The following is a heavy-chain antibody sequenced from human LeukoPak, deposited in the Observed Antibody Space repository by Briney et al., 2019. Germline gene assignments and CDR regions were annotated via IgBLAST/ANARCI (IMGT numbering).Heavy chain of an antibody. CDR1: GFSLSTSGVG. J-gene: IGHJ5*02. CDR2: IYWDDDK. Sequence: SGPTLVKPTQTLTLTCTFSGFSLSTSGVGVGWIRQPPGKALEWLALIYWDDDKRYSPSLKSRLTITKDTSKNQVVLTITNMDPVYTATYYCAHNRELGGPNWFDPWGQGTLVTVSS. CDR3: AHNRELGGPNWFDP. D-gene: IGHD3-16*01. V-gene: IGHV2-5*02.